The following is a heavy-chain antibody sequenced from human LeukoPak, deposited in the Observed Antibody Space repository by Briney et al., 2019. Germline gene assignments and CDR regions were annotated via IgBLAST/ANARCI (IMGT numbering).Heavy chain of an antibody. CDR2: IRYDGGNK. CDR1: GFAFSSYG. J-gene: IGHJ4*02. V-gene: IGHV3-30*02. Sequence: GGSLRLSCAASGFAFSSYGMHWVRQAPGKGLEWVAFIRYDGGNKYYADSVKGRFTISRDNAKNSLYLQMNSLRAEDTALYYCAKDIEGAETGLFDYWGQGTLVTVSS. D-gene: IGHD1-26*01. CDR3: AKDIEGAETGLFDY.